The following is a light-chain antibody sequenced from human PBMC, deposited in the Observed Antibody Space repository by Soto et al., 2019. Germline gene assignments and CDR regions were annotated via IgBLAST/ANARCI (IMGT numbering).Light chain of an antibody. CDR3: SSFTSAYTFG. Sequence: QSALTQPRSVSGSPGQSVTLSCTGSSSDIGSYDYVSWYQQHPGKAPKLLLSEVSNRPSGVSDRFSGSKSGNTASLTISGLQAEDEADYYCSSFTSAYTFGFGTGTKVTV. CDR2: EVS. J-gene: IGLJ1*01. CDR1: SSDIGSYDY. V-gene: IGLV2-11*01.